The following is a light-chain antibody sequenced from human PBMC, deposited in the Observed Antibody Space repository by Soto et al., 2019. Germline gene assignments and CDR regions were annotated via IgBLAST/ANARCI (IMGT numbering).Light chain of an antibody. Sequence: AIQMTQSPPSLSASVGDRVILTCRASQDIRNELGWYQQKPGKAPKLLIHATSNLQGGGPLRFSGSGSGTDFTLTISSLQPEDFATYYCLQDHSYPRTFGQGTRVEIK. CDR1: QDIRNE. CDR2: ATS. CDR3: LQDHSYPRT. V-gene: IGKV1-6*01. J-gene: IGKJ1*01.